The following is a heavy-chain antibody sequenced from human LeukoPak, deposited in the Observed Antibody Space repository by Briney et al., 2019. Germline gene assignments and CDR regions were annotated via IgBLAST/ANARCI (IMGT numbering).Heavy chain of an antibody. Sequence: RASVTVSCKASGGTFSSYAISWVRQAPGQGLEWMGGIIPIFGTANYAQKFQGRVTITADESTSTAYMELSSLRSEDTAVYYCARDFVDYSKPTYGMDVWGQGTTVTVSS. CDR3: ARDFVDYSKPTYGMDV. J-gene: IGHJ6*02. D-gene: IGHD4-11*01. CDR2: IIPIFGTA. V-gene: IGHV1-69*13. CDR1: GGTFSSYA.